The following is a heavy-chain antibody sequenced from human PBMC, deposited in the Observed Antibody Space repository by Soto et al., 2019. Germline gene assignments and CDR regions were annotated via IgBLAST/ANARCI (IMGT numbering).Heavy chain of an antibody. CDR1: GFSLSHIRVG. V-gene: IGHV2-26*01. D-gene: IGHD1-26*01. Sequence: SGPTLVNPTETLTLTCTVSGFSLSHIRVGVGWIRQPPGKALEWLAHVFSNDAKSYSPSLKGRLTISRDTFRSQVVLTMTNVDPVDTATYFCARIERYSTYKYFDFWGQGTLVTVS. CDR3: ARIERYSTYKYFDF. CDR2: VFSNDAK. J-gene: IGHJ4*02.